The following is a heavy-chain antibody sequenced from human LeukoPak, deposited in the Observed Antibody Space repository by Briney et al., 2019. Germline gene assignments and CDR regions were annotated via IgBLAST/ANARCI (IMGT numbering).Heavy chain of an antibody. Sequence: GGSLRLSCAASGFTFSSYGTHWVRQAPGKGLEWVAFIRYDGSDKYYADSVKGRFTISRDNSKNTLCLQMNSLRAEDTAVYYCAKNYNYYYMDVWGKGTTVTVSS. CDR1: GFTFSSYG. V-gene: IGHV3-30*02. J-gene: IGHJ6*03. D-gene: IGHD1-7*01. CDR2: IRYDGSDK. CDR3: AKNYNYYYMDV.